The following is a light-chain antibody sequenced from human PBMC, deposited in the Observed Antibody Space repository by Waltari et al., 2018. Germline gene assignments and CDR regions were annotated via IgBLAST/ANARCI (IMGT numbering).Light chain of an antibody. CDR3: SSFESSRTWV. CDR1: SADIGRYNL. V-gene: IGLV2-23*02. CDR2: EVT. Sequence: QSALTQPASVSGSPGQSITISCSGTSADIGRYNLLAWYQQLPGNAPKLVIYEVTDLPSELSNRFSGSKSGNTASLTISGLQAEDEADYYCSSFESSRTWVFGGGTKLTVL. J-gene: IGLJ3*02.